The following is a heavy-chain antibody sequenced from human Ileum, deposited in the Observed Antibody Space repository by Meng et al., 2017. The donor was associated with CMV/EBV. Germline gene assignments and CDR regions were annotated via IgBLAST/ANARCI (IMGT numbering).Heavy chain of an antibody. Sequence: EYSTEYYWSWVRQTPHEGLEWLGEFDHKDRITYNPSLESRLAVSMDTSKHQFSLKLYSVTAADTGVYYCARGRRHGITVFGVVFVTWGQGTLVTVSS. J-gene: IGHJ5*02. D-gene: IGHD3-3*01. CDR2: FDHKDRI. CDR1: EYSTEYY. CDR3: ARGRRHGITVFGVVFVT. V-gene: IGHV4-34*01.